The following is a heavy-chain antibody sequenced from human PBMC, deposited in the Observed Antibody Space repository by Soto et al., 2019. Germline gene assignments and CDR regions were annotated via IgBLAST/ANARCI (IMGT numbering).Heavy chain of an antibody. CDR1: GYSFTSYW. CDR3: ARGRGRGYCSGGSCYLGDY. V-gene: IGHV5-51*01. CDR2: IYPGDSDT. Sequence: GESLKISCKGSGYSFTSYWIGWVRQMPGKGLEWMGIIYPGDSDTRYSPSFQGQVTISADKSISTAYLQWSSLKASDTAMYYCARGRGRGYCSGGSCYLGDYWGQGTLVTVSS. J-gene: IGHJ4*02. D-gene: IGHD2-15*01.